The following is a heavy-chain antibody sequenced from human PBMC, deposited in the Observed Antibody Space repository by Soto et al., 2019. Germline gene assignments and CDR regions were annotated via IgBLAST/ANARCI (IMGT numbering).Heavy chain of an antibody. CDR2: ISFDGTAT. CDR3: VRDRRLRGHPFDI. J-gene: IGHJ3*02. V-gene: IGHV3-74*03. CDR1: GFSFSSSW. Sequence: EVQLVESGGGLVQPGGSLRLSCAASGFSFSSSWMHWVRQAPGKGLVWVSRISFDGTATTSADAVKGRFIISRDNAKKTLFLQMHNLRADDPAMYYCVRDRRLRGHPFDIWGQGTFVSVSS. D-gene: IGHD2-21*02.